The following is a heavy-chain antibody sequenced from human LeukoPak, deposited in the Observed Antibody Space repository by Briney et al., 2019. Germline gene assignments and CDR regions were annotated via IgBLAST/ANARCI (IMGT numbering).Heavy chain of an antibody. CDR2: INHSGST. J-gene: IGHJ4*02. Sequence: NPSETLSLTCAVYGGSFSGYYWSWIRQPPGKGLEWIGEINHSGSTNYNPSLKSRVTISVDTSKNQFSLKLSSVTAADTAVYYCACRIAVAGTAFDYWGQGTLVTVSS. CDR1: GGSFSGYY. CDR3: ACRIAVAGTAFDY. V-gene: IGHV4-34*01. D-gene: IGHD6-19*01.